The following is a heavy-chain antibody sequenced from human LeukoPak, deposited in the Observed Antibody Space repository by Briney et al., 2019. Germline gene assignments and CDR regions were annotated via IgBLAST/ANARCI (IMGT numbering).Heavy chain of an antibody. J-gene: IGHJ4*02. CDR1: GYTFTSYG. CDR2: ISAYNGNT. D-gene: IGHD5-12*01. CDR3: AREPPLNSGYDQTFDY. V-gene: IGHV1-18*01. Sequence: ASVKVSCKASGYTFTSYGISWVRQAPGQGLEWMGWISAYNGNTNCAQKLQGRVTMTTDTSTSTAYMELRSLRSDDTAVYYCAREPPLNSGYDQTFDYWGQGTLVTVSS.